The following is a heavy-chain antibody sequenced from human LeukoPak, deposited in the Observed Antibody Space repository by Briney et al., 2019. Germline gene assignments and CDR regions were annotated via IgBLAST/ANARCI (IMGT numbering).Heavy chain of an antibody. V-gene: IGHV1-18*01. Sequence: ASVKVSCKASGYTFTSYGISWVRQAPGQGLEWMGWISAYNGNTNYAQKLQGRVTMTTDTSTSTAYMELRSLRSDDTAVYYCARDSTVERKNYGDYYYYYYMDVWGKGTTVTISS. D-gene: IGHD4-17*01. CDR3: ARDSTVERKNYGDYYYYYYMDV. CDR2: ISAYNGNT. CDR1: GYTFTSYG. J-gene: IGHJ6*03.